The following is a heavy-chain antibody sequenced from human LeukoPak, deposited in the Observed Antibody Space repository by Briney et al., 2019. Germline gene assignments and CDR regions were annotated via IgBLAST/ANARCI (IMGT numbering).Heavy chain of an antibody. Sequence: ASVKVSCKASGYTFTGYYMHWVRQAPGQGLEWMGWNNPNSGGTNYAQKFQGRVTMTRDTSISTAYMELSRLRSDDTAVYYCARGTGYCTNGVCYPTHFDYWGQGTLVTVSS. V-gene: IGHV1-2*02. CDR2: NNPNSGGT. D-gene: IGHD2-8*01. CDR1: GYTFTGYY. CDR3: ARGTGYCTNGVCYPTHFDY. J-gene: IGHJ4*02.